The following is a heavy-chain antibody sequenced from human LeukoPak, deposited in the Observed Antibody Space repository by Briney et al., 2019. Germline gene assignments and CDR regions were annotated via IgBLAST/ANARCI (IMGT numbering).Heavy chain of an antibody. CDR1: GFTFSSYW. V-gene: IGHV3-23*01. CDR3: AKLPGGTYRHFDY. CDR2: ISGSGGST. Sequence: GGSLRLSCAASGFTFSSYWMSWVRQAPGKGLEWVSAISGSGGSTYYADSVKGRFTISRDNSKNTLYLQMNSLRAEDTAVYYCAKLPGGTYRHFDYWGQGTLVTVSS. D-gene: IGHD2-15*01. J-gene: IGHJ4*02.